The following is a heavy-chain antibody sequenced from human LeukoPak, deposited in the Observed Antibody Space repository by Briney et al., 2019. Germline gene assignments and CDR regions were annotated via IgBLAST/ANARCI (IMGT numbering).Heavy chain of an antibody. CDR3: ARSLDAAAGLANFDY. V-gene: IGHV1-18*01. J-gene: IGHJ4*02. D-gene: IGHD6-25*01. Sequence: GASVKVSCKASDYSFSYFGINWVRQAPGQGLEWIGWINCYNGNTNYAQKSEGRLTLTTDTATSTVYMELRNLRYDDTAVYYCARSLDAAAGLANFDYWGQGTRVTVSS. CDR1: DYSFSYFG. CDR2: INCYNGNT.